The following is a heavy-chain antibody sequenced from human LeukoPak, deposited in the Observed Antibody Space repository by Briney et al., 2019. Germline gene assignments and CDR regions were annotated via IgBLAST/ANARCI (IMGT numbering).Heavy chain of an antibody. CDR1: GGSISGYY. V-gene: IGHV4-59*12. Sequence: SETLSLTCTVSGGSISGYYWSWIRQPPGKGLEWIGYIHYSGSTNDNPSLKSRVTIPVDTTKNQFSLKLSSVTAADTAAYYCARTQEAGYSSGYYYYYMDVWGKGTTVTISS. D-gene: IGHD6-19*01. CDR3: ARTQEAGYSSGYYYYYMDV. CDR2: IHYSGST. J-gene: IGHJ6*03.